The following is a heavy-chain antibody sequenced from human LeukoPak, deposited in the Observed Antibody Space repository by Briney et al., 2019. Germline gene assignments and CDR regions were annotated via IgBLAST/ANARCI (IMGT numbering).Heavy chain of an antibody. CDR2: IYHSGST. CDR1: GGSISSGGYY. CDR3: ARLGKLEMATIGGVDY. Sequence: SETLSLTCTVSGGSISSGGYYWSWIRQPPGKGLEWIGYIYHSGSTYYNPSLKSRVTISVDRSKNQFSLKLSSVTAADTAVYYCARLGKLEMATIGGVDYWGQGTLVTVSS. V-gene: IGHV4-30-2*01. J-gene: IGHJ4*02. D-gene: IGHD5-24*01.